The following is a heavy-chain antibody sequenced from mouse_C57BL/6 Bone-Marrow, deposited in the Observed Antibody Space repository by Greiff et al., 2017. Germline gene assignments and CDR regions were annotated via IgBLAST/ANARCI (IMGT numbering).Heavy chain of an antibody. CDR3: ARWGLGYDYYFDY. D-gene: IGHD2-4*01. CDR2: INPYNGGT. Sequence: VQLKQSGPVLVKPGASVKMSCKASGYTFTDYYMNWVKQSHGKSLEWIGVINPYNGGTSYNQKFKGKATLTVDKSSSTAYMELNRLTSEDSAVYYCARWGLGYDYYFDYWGQGTTLTVSS. J-gene: IGHJ2*01. V-gene: IGHV1-19*01. CDR1: GYTFTDYY.